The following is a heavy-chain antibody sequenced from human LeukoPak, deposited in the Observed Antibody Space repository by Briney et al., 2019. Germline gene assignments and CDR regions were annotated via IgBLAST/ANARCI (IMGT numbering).Heavy chain of an antibody. CDR1: GFTLSNYW. CDR3: AKDLRGSHDY. Sequence: GGSLRLSCAASGFTLSNYWMHWVRRTPGKGLVWVSRINRDGSSTDYADSVKGRFTISRDNAKDTLYLQMNSLRAEDTAVYYCAKDLRGSHDYWGQGTLVTVSA. D-gene: IGHD1-26*01. CDR2: INRDGSST. J-gene: IGHJ4*02. V-gene: IGHV3-74*01.